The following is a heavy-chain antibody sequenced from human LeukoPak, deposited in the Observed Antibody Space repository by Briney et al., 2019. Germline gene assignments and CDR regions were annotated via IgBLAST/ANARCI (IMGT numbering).Heavy chain of an antibody. CDR1: GYTFTSYA. Sequence: ASVKVSCKASGYTFTSYARQWVRQAPGQRLEWMRWINAGNGDTKYSQRFQGRVTITRDTSASTAYMELSSLRSEDTAVYYCARDGSSTSPQFDYWGQGTLVTVSS. CDR2: INAGNGDT. D-gene: IGHD2-2*01. J-gene: IGHJ4*02. V-gene: IGHV1-3*01. CDR3: ARDGSSTSPQFDY.